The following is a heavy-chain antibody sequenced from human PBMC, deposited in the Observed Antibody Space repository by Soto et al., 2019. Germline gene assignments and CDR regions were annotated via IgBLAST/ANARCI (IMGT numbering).Heavy chain of an antibody. Sequence: QVHLVESGGGVVQPGRSLRLSCAASGFTFSTYAMHWVRQAPGKGLEWVAVSSYDEGKKYYADSVKGRFTISRDNSKNTLYLQMNSLRAEDTAVYYCARVNGIYYYTLDVWGQGTTVTVSS. V-gene: IGHV3-30-3*01. D-gene: IGHD2-8*01. J-gene: IGHJ6*02. CDR1: GFTFSTYA. CDR3: ARVNGIYYYTLDV. CDR2: SSYDEGKK.